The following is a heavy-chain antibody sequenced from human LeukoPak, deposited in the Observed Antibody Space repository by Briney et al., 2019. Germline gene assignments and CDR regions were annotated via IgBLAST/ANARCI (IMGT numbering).Heavy chain of an antibody. CDR2: IWSDGINK. V-gene: IGHV3-33*01. CDR3: ARSTYSSSSYYFDY. J-gene: IGHJ4*02. Sequence: PGRSLRLSCAASGFTFSNYGIHWVRQAPGKGLEWVAVIWSDGINKYYVDSVKGRFTISRDNSKNTLDLQMNSLRADDTAVYYCARSTYSSSSYYFDYWGQGSLVTVSS. CDR1: GFTFSNYG. D-gene: IGHD6-13*01.